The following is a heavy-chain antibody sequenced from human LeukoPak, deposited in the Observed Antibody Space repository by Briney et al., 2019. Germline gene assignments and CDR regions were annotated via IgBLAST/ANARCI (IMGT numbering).Heavy chain of an antibody. D-gene: IGHD3-3*01. Sequence: ASVKVSCKASGYTFTSYGISWVQQAPGQGLEWMGWISAYNGNTNYAQKLQGRVTMTTDTSTSTAYMELRSLRSDDTAVYYCARATIFGVVTVGFDPWGQGTLVTVSS. J-gene: IGHJ5*02. V-gene: IGHV1-18*01. CDR1: GYTFTSYG. CDR3: ARATIFGVVTVGFDP. CDR2: ISAYNGNT.